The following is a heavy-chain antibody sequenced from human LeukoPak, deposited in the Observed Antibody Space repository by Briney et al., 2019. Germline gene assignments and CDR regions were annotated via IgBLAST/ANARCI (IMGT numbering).Heavy chain of an antibody. CDR2: IYTSGST. CDR1: GGSISSYY. CDR3: ARETAMTTVTQFDY. Sequence: ASETLSLTCTVSGGSISSYYWSWLRQPAGKGLEWIGRIYTSGSTNYNPSLKSRVTMSVDTSKNQFSLKLSSVTAADTAVYYCARETAMTTVTQFDYWGQGTLVTVSS. J-gene: IGHJ4*02. D-gene: IGHD4-17*01. V-gene: IGHV4-4*07.